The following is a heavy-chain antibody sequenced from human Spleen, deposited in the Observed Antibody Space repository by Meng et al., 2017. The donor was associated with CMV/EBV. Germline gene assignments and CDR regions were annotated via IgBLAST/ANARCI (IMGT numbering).Heavy chain of an antibody. Sequence: GESLKISCKVSGITFSDYSMSWVRQAPGKGLAWVAVISYDGSNKYYADSVKGRFSISRDNSKNTLYVQMNSLRVEDTAVYYCAKDCSGGTCWDYYYSGMDVWGQGTTVTVS. J-gene: IGHJ6*02. V-gene: IGHV3-30-3*02. CDR3: AKDCSGGTCWDYYYSGMDV. CDR1: GITFSDYS. D-gene: IGHD2-15*01. CDR2: ISYDGSNK.